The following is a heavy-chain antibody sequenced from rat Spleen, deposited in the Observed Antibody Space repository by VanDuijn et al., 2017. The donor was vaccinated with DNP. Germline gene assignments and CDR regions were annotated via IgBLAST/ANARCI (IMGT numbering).Heavy chain of an antibody. J-gene: IGHJ2*01. V-gene: IGHV3-3*01. CDR3: ASGPNGYNYVDN. CDR2: INSADST. Sequence: EVQLQESGPGLVESSQSLSLTCSVTGYSITRNYRWNWIRKFPGNKLEWMGYINSADSTYYNPSRKRRISITRETSKNQFLLQVNSVTSEDTATYSCASGPNGYNYVDNWGQGFMVTVSS. D-gene: IGHD1-4*01. CDR1: GYSITRNYR.